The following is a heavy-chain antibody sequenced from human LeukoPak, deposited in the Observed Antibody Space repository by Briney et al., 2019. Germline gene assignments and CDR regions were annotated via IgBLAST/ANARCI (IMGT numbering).Heavy chain of an antibody. V-gene: IGHV4-59*01. D-gene: IGHD2-21*01. Sequence: SETLSLTCGVSGGSINSYYWSWIRQPPGKGLEWIGYIYYVGNTNYNPSLKSRVTISIDTFKTQFSLKLSSVTAADTAVYYCARDRGSDCDYWGQGTMVTVSS. CDR2: IYYVGNT. J-gene: IGHJ4*02. CDR1: GGSINSYY. CDR3: ARDRGSDCDY.